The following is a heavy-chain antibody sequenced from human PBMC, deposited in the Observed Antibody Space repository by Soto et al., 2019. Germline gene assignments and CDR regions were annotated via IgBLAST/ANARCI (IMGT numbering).Heavy chain of an antibody. Sequence: SETLSLTCAVYGGSFSGYYWSWIRQPPGKGLEWIGEINHSGSTNYNPSLKSRVTISVDTSKNQFSLKLSSVTAADTAVYYCASINNCSSTSCYDPRFDYWGQGTLVTVSS. CDR3: ASINNCSSTSCYDPRFDY. CDR2: INHSGST. J-gene: IGHJ4*02. V-gene: IGHV4-34*01. CDR1: GGSFSGYY. D-gene: IGHD2-2*01.